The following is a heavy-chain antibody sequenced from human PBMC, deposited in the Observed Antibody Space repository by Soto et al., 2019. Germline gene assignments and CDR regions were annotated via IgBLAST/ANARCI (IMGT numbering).Heavy chain of an antibody. D-gene: IGHD6-19*01. V-gene: IGHV3-23*01. CDR2: ISGSGGST. CDR1: GFTFSSYA. Sequence: GGSLILSCAASGFTFSSYAMSWVRQAPGKGLEWVSAISGSGGSTYYADSVKGRFTISRDNSKNTLYLQMNSLRAEDTAVYYCAKGWFAAVAGTYYFDYWGQGTLVTVSS. CDR3: AKGWFAAVAGTYYFDY. J-gene: IGHJ4*02.